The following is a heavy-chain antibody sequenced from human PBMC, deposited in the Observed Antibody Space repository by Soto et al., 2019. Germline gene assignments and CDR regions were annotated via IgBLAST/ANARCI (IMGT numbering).Heavy chain of an antibody. CDR3: SRIRGTRVRGVFPASYFYYFMDV. Sequence: GGSLRLSCPASGFTFGDYAMSWFRQAPGKGLERVGFIRSQAYGVTPEYAASVKVRFTISREDSKSITYLQFNSLKSEDTAVYYCSRIRGTRVRGVFPASYFYYFMDVWGKGTTVTVS. D-gene: IGHD3-10*01. CDR2: IRSQAYGVTP. J-gene: IGHJ6*03. V-gene: IGHV3-49*03. CDR1: GFTFGDYA.